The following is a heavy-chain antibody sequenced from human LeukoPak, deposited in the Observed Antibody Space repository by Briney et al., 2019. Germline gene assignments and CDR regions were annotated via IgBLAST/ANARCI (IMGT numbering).Heavy chain of an antibody. V-gene: IGHV3-48*01. J-gene: IGHJ4*02. CDR3: ARDRDY. Sequence: SVRGRFAISRDNAKNSLYLQMNSLRAEDTAVYYCARDRDYGGQGTLVTVSS.